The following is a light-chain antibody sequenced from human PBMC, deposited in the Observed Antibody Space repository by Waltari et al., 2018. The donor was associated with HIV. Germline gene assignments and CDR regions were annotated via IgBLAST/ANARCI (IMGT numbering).Light chain of an antibody. CDR1: SSDVGSFNF. CDR3: SSYRRDSTQV. CDR2: EVS. V-gene: IGLV2-14*01. Sequence: QSALTQPASVSGSPGQSITISCTGSSSDVGSFNFVSWYQQYPGKAPKLVIFEVSKRPSGFSSRLSGSKSGNTASLTISVLQAEDEADYHCSSYRRDSTQVFGGGTKLTVL. J-gene: IGLJ2*01.